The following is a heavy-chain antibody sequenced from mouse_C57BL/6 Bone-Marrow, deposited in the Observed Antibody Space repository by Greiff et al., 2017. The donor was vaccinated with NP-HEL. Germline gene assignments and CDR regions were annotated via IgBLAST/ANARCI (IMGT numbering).Heavy chain of an antibody. CDR3: ARRGGSSGYAMDY. Sequence: VMLVESGAELARPGASVKLSCKASGYTFTSYGISWVKQRTGQGLEWIGEIYPRSGNTYYNEKFKGKATLTADKSSSTAYMELRSLTSEDSAVYFCARRGGSSGYAMDYWGQGTSVTVSS. J-gene: IGHJ4*01. V-gene: IGHV1-81*01. D-gene: IGHD3-2*02. CDR1: GYTFTSYG. CDR2: IYPRSGNT.